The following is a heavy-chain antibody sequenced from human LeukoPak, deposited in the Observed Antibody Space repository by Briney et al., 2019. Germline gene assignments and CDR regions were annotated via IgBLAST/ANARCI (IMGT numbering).Heavy chain of an antibody. CDR2: IYYSGST. CDR3: GRLSYNWNTGY. CDR1: GGSISSGGYY. V-gene: IGHV4-31*03. Sequence: SETLSLTCTVSGGSISSGGYYWSWIRQHPGKGLEWIGYIYYSGSTYYNPSLKSRVTISVDTSKNQFSLKLSSVTAADTAVYYWGRLSYNWNTGYWGQGTLVTVSS. J-gene: IGHJ4*02. D-gene: IGHD1/OR15-1a*01.